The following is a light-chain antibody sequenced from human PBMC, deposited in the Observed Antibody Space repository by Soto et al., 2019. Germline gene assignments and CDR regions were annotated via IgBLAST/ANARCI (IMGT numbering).Light chain of an antibody. V-gene: IGKV2-30*01. J-gene: IGKJ4*01. Sequence: DVVMTQSPLSLPVTLGQPASISCRSSQSLVYSDGNTYLNWFQQRPGQSPRRLIYKVSYRDSGVPDRLSGSGSGTDFTLKISRVEAEDVADYYCMQTTHWPVTFGGGTKVEIK. CDR2: KVS. CDR3: MQTTHWPVT. CDR1: QSLVYSDGNTY.